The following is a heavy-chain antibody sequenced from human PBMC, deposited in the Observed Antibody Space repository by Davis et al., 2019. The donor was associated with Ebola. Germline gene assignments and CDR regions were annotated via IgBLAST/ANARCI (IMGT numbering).Heavy chain of an antibody. V-gene: IGHV3-30-3*01. D-gene: IGHD3-3*01. Sequence: GGSLRLSCAASGFTFSSYAMHWVRPAPGKGLEWVAVISYDGSNKYYADSVKGRFTISRDNSKNTLYLQMNSLRAEDTAVYYCARDGDFWSGYVLDYWGQGTLVTVSS. CDR1: GFTFSSYA. CDR2: ISYDGSNK. J-gene: IGHJ4*02. CDR3: ARDGDFWSGYVLDY.